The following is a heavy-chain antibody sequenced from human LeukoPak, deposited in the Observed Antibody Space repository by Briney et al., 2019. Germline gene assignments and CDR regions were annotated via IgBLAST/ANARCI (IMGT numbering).Heavy chain of an antibody. V-gene: IGHV3-30*18. J-gene: IGHJ4*02. CDR1: GFTFRNYV. Sequence: GGSLRLSCAASGFTFRNYVIHWVRQAPGKGLDWVAVTSSDLNVKLYADSVKGRFTISRDNAKNSLYLQMNSLRVEDTAFYYCAKDNRRHYTSGPNPDSLHWGQGALVTVSS. D-gene: IGHD6-19*01. CDR2: TSSDLNVK. CDR3: AKDNRRHYTSGPNPDSLH.